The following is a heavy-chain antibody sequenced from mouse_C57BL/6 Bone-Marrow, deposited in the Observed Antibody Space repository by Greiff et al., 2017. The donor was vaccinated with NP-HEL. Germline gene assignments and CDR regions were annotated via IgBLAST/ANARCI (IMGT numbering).Heavy chain of an antibody. J-gene: IGHJ3*01. CDR2: INPSTGGT. CDR3: AIYDYDGAY. Sequence: VQLQQSGPELVKPGASVKISCKASGYSFTGYYMNWVKQSPEKSLEWIGEINPSTGGTTYNPKFKAKGKLTVDKSSSTAYMQLKSLTSEDSAVYYCAIYDYDGAYWGQGTLVTGSA. D-gene: IGHD2-4*01. CDR1: GYSFTGYY. V-gene: IGHV1-42*01.